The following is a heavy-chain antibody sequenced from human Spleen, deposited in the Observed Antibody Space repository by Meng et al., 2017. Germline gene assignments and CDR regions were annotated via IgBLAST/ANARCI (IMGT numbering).Heavy chain of an antibody. D-gene: IGHD2-21*02. CDR1: GFTFSGYA. CDR2: ISYDGSNK. Sequence: GESLKISCAASGFTFSGYAIHWVRQAPGKGLEWVAVISYDGSNKKYSDFVKGRFTISRDNSRNTLYLQMNSLRTEDTAVYYCARETLSVVTTWGFDYWGQGTRVTVSS. V-gene: IGHV3-30*04. J-gene: IGHJ4*02. CDR3: ARETLSVVTTWGFDY.